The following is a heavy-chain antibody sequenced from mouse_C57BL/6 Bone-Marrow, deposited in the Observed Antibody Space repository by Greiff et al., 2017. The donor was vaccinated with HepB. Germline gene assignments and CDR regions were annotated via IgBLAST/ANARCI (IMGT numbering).Heavy chain of an antibody. CDR2: IDPSDSYT. D-gene: IGHD2-1*01. Sequence: QVQLQQSGAELVKPGASVKLSCKASGYTFTSYWMQWVKQRPGQGLEWIGEIDPSDSYTNYNQKFKGKATLTVDTSSSTAYMQLSSLTSEDSAVYYCAKLPYFDYWGQGTTLTVSS. CDR1: GYTFTSYW. J-gene: IGHJ2*01. CDR3: AKLPYFDY. V-gene: IGHV1-50*01.